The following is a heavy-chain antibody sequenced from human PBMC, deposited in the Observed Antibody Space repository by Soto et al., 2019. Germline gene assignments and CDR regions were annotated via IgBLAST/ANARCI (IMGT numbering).Heavy chain of an antibody. V-gene: IGHV1-46*01. J-gene: IGHJ4*02. CDR3: ARCLNVISALATGRYFEY. Sequence: ASVKVSCKASGYTVSSYYMHWVRQAPGQGLEWMGSLNPSRGVTNYAQRFQGRLTVTADTSASIVFMELSGLRSDDKAVFYGARCLNVISALATGRYFEYWGQGTLVTVYS. CDR2: LNPSRGVT. CDR1: GYTVSSYY. D-gene: IGHD5-12*01.